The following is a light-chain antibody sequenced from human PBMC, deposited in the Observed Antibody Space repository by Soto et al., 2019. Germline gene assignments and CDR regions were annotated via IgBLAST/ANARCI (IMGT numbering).Light chain of an antibody. CDR1: SSDVGGYNF. J-gene: IGLJ1*01. Sequence: QSALTQPPSASGSPGQSVTISCTGTSSDVGGYNFVSWYQQHPGKAPKLMIYKVSKRPSGVPDRFSGSKSGNTASLTVSGLQAEDEADYYCSSDAGSGTYVFGTGTKVTVL. CDR3: SSDAGSGTYV. V-gene: IGLV2-8*01. CDR2: KVS.